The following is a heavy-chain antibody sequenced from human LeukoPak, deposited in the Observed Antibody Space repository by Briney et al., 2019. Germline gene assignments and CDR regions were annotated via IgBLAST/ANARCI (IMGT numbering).Heavy chain of an antibody. D-gene: IGHD2-21*02. CDR3: ANEGPYCGGDCDPGAFDT. J-gene: IGHJ3*02. CDR2: ITSSGSTI. V-gene: IGHV3-48*03. CDR1: GFTFSSYE. Sequence: PGGSLRLSCAASGFTFSSYEMNWVRQAPGKGLEWVSYITSSGSTIYYADSVKGRFTIPRDNAKNSLYLQMNSLRAEDTAVYYCANEGPYCGGDCDPGAFDTWGQGIMVTVSS.